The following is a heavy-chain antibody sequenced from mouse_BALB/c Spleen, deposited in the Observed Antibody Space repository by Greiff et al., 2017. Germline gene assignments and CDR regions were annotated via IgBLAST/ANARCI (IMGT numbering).Heavy chain of an antibody. CDR1: GDSITSGY. V-gene: IGHV3-8*02. CDR2: ISYSGST. J-gene: IGHJ4*01. D-gene: IGHD2-1*01. CDR3: ARYGNYGFYYAMDY. Sequence: EVQLQQSGPSLVKPSQTLSLTCSVTGDSITSGYWNWIRKFPGNKLEYMGYISYSGSTYYNPSLKSRISITRDTSKNQYYLQLNSVTTEDTATYYCARYGNYGFYYAMDYWGQGTSVTVSS.